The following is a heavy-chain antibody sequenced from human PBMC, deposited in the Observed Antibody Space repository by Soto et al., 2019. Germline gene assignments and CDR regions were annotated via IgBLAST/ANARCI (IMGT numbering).Heavy chain of an antibody. CDR2: IRSKANSYAT. CDR1: GFTFSGSA. Sequence: GESLKISCAASGFTFSGSAMHWVRQASGKGLEWVGRIRSKANSYATAYAASVKGRFTISRDDSKNTAYLQMNSLKTEDTAVYYCTAGRKVVPAYYYYYGMDVWGQGTTVTVSS. V-gene: IGHV3-73*01. D-gene: IGHD2-2*01. CDR3: TAGRKVVPAYYYYYGMDV. J-gene: IGHJ6*02.